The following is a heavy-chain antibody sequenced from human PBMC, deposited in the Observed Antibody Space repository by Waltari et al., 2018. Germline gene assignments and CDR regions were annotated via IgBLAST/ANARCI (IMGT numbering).Heavy chain of an antibody. V-gene: IGHV4-39*01. Sequence: GWIRQPPGKGLGWIGNFFYRGSTYYNASLKSRVTISVDTSKNQFSLKMTSVTAADTAVYYCGRGGGGIYGSGSYDYWGQGTLVSVSS. CDR3: GRGGGGIYGSGSYDY. CDR2: FFYRGST. D-gene: IGHD3-10*01. J-gene: IGHJ4*02.